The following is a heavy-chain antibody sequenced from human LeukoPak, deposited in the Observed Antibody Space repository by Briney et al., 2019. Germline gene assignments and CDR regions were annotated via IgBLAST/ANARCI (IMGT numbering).Heavy chain of an antibody. CDR3: ARDSGEWELPELGFDP. CDR2: INHSGST. V-gene: IGHV4-34*01. J-gene: IGHJ5*02. CDR1: GGSFSGYY. D-gene: IGHD1-26*01. Sequence: PSETLSLTCAVYGGSFSGYYWSWIRQPPGKGLEWIGEINHSGSTNYNPSLKSRVTISVDTSKNQFSLKLSSVTAADTAVYYCARDSGEWELPELGFDPWGQGTLVTVSS.